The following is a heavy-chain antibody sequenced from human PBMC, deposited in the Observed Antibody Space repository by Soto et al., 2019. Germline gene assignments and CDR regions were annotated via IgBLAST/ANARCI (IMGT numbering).Heavy chain of an antibody. CDR3: VRVFYTVDYYFDF. CDR2: ITWNGGRI. CDR1: GFTFDNYA. Sequence: EVQLVESGGGLVQPGRSLRLSCAASGFTFDNYAMHWVRQGPGTGLEWVAGITWNGGRIHYADSVKGRFTISRDNTKNSLSLQINSLRAEDTALYFCVRVFYTVDYYFDFWGQGTQVTVSS. D-gene: IGHD4-4*01. J-gene: IGHJ4*02. V-gene: IGHV3-9*01.